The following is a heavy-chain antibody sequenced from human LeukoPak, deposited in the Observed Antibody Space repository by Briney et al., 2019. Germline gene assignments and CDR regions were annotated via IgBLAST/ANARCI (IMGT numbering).Heavy chain of an antibody. D-gene: IGHD1-26*01. Sequence: GGSLRLSCVVSGSPFSNYAMHWVRQAPGTGLEWVAAISFDGSDKFYADSVKGRFTISRDSSKNTLYLQMNSLGAEDTAVYYCARSPLVYYAMDVWGQGTTVTVSS. CDR3: ARSPLVYYAMDV. J-gene: IGHJ6*02. V-gene: IGHV3-30*04. CDR2: ISFDGSDK. CDR1: GSPFSNYA.